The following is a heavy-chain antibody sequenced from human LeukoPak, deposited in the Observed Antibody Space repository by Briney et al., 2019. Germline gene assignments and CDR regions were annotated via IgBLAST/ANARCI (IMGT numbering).Heavy chain of an antibody. D-gene: IGHD3-9*01. CDR2: MNPNSGNT. CDR1: GYTFTSYD. CDR3: ARDVGYDILTGPPTLGCWFDP. V-gene: IGHV1-8*03. Sequence: GASVKVSCKASGYTFTSYDINWVRQATGQGLEWMGWMNPNSGNTGYAQKFQGRVTITRNTSISTAYMELSSLRSEDTAVYYCARDVGYDILTGPPTLGCWFDPWGQGTLVTVSS. J-gene: IGHJ5*02.